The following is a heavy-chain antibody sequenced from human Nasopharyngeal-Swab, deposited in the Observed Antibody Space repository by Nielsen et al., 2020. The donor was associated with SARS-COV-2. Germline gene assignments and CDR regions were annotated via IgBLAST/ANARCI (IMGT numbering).Heavy chain of an antibody. CDR1: GGSISSYY. Sequence: GSLRLSCTVSGGSISSYYWSWIRQPPGKGLEWIGEINHSGSTNYNPSLKSRVTISVDTSKNQFSLKLSSVTAADTAVYYCARGSQWLRYFDYWGQGTLVTVSS. CDR3: ARGSQWLRYFDY. D-gene: IGHD5-12*01. J-gene: IGHJ4*02. V-gene: IGHV4-34*01. CDR2: INHSGST.